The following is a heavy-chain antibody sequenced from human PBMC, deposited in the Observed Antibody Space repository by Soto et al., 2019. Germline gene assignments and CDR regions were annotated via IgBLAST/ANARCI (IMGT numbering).Heavy chain of an antibody. CDR1: GFTFSSYW. CDR3: ARGITVTTSGFDY. CDR2: IKQDGSEK. J-gene: IGHJ4*02. Sequence: GGSLRLSCAASGFTFSSYWMSWVRQAPGKGLEWVANIKQDGSEKYYVDSVKGRFTISRDNAKNSLYLQMNSLRAEDTAVYYCARGITVTTSGFDYWGQGTLVTVSS. D-gene: IGHD4-17*01. V-gene: IGHV3-7*01.